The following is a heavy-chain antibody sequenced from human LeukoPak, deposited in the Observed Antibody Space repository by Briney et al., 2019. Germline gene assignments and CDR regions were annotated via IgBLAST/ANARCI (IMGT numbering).Heavy chain of an antibody. J-gene: IGHJ4*02. D-gene: IGHD3-22*01. CDR3: VRGDYDSSGYPPGPANY. V-gene: IGHV3-74*01. CDR1: GFTFSSYW. Sequence: TGGSLRLSCAASGFTFSSYWMHWVRQAPGKGLVWVSRINSDGSSTSYADSVKGRFTISRDNAKNTLYLQMNSLRAEDTAVYYCVRGDYDSSGYPPGPANYWGQGTLVTVSS. CDR2: INSDGSST.